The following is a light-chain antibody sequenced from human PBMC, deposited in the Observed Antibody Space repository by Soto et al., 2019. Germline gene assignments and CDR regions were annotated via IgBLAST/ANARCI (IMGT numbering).Light chain of an antibody. V-gene: IGLV2-14*01. CDR2: EVS. Sequence: QSALTQPASVSGSPGQSITISCTGTSSDVGGYNYVSWYQQHPGKAPKLMIYEVSNRPSGVSNRVSGSKSGNTASLTLSGLQAEDEADYYCSSYTSSSTLVFGGGTQVTVL. CDR3: SSYTSSSTLV. J-gene: IGLJ3*02. CDR1: SSDVGGYNY.